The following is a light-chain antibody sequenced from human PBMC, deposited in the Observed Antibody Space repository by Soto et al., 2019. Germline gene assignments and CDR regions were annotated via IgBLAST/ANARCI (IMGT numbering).Light chain of an antibody. V-gene: IGKV3-11*01. CDR3: HQRDNWPWT. Sequence: ETVLTQSPATLSLSPGERATLSCRASQTIRRNLAWYQHKPGQAPRLHIYDASNRATGIPGRFSGSGSGTDFTLSFSNRGPEDFAVYYCHQRDNWPWTFGQGAKVEIK. J-gene: IGKJ1*01. CDR1: QTIRRN. CDR2: DAS.